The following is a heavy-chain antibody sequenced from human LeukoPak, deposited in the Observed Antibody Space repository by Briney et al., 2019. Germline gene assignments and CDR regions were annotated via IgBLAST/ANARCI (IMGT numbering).Heavy chain of an antibody. CDR1: GGSFSGYY. CDR2: IHYSGST. CDR3: ARTYPDCDY. Sequence: SETLSLTCAVYGGSFSGYYWSWIRQPPGKGLEWLGNIHYSGSTYCNPSLQSRVTLSVDTSKNQFSLKLTSVTATDTAVYYCARTYPDCDYWGQGTLVTVSS. V-gene: IGHV4-34*01. J-gene: IGHJ4*02. D-gene: IGHD2-21*02.